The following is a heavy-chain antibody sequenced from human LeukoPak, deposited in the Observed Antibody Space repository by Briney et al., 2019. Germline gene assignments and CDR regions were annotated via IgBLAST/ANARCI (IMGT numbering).Heavy chain of an antibody. CDR1: GGSISSSSYY. CDR3: ARGGIAARPGY. J-gene: IGHJ4*02. D-gene: IGHD6-6*01. CDR2: IYYSGST. V-gene: IGHV4-39*07. Sequence: SETLSLTCTVSGGSISSSSYYWGWIRQPPGKGLEWIGSIYYSGSTYYNPSLKSRVTISVDTSKNQFSLKLSSVTAADTAVYYCARGGIAARPGYWGQGTLVTVSS.